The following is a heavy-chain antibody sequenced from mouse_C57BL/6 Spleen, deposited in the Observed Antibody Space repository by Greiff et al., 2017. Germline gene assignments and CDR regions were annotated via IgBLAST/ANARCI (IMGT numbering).Heavy chain of an antibody. CDR3: ARERGFAY. Sequence: VQLQQSGPELVKPGASVKISCKASGYSFTGYYMNWVKQSPEKSLEWIGEINPSTGGTTYNQKFKAKDTLTVDKSSSTAYMQLKSLTSEDSAVYYCARERGFAYWGQGTLVTVSA. CDR1: GYSFTGYY. V-gene: IGHV1-42*01. CDR2: INPSTGGT. J-gene: IGHJ3*01.